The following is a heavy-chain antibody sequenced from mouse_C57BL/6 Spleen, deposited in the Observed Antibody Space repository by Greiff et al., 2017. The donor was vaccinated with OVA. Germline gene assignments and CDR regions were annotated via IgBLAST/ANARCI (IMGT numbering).Heavy chain of an antibody. D-gene: IGHD1-1*01. CDR1: GYTFTSHW. CDR3: ARRQDGSSYDWFAY. CDR2: INPSSGYT. J-gene: IGHJ3*01. Sequence: VQLQQSGADLAKPGASLKLSCKASGYTFTSHWMYWVNQRPGQGLEWIGYINPSSGYTNYNQKLKDQVTLTGDKSSSTAYVQLSSLTYEDAAVYYCARRQDGSSYDWFAYWGQGTLVTVSA. V-gene: IGHV1-7*01.